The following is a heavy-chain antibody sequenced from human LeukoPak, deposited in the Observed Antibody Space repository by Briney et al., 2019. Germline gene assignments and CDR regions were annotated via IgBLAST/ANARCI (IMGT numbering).Heavy chain of an antibody. Sequence: ASVKVSCKASGYTFTSYAMHWVRQAPGQRLEWMGWINAGNGNTKYSQKFQGRVTITRDTSASTAYMELSSLRSEDTAVYYCARAAYYYDSSGYYYRAFDIWGQGTMVTVSS. D-gene: IGHD3-22*01. V-gene: IGHV1-3*01. CDR3: ARAAYYYDSSGYYYRAFDI. CDR1: GYTFTSYA. J-gene: IGHJ3*02. CDR2: INAGNGNT.